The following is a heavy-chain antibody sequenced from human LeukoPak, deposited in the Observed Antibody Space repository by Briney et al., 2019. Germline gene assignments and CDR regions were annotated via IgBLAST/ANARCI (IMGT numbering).Heavy chain of an antibody. Sequence: GSVQVSYQVSGYTLSEISMYWVRQAPGKELEWMGGIDREDGQTIYAQKFQGRVTMTEDTSTDTAYIEVSRLTSEDTAFYYCATVGYSYGAFDYWGQGTLVTVSS. V-gene: IGHV1-24*01. D-gene: IGHD5-18*01. CDR1: GYTLSEIS. CDR2: IDREDGQT. J-gene: IGHJ4*02. CDR3: ATVGYSYGAFDY.